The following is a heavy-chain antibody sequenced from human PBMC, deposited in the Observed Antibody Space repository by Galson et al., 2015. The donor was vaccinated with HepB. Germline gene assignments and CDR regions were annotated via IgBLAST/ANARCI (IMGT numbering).Heavy chain of an antibody. CDR1: GYTFTRNG. D-gene: IGHD3-10*02. Sequence: SVKVSCKASGYTFTRNGVSWVRQAPGQGLEWMGWISTNSGNTYHAQKFQDRLIMTTERSTSTAYMELRSLTSDDTAFYYCARDVRYAFEMWGQGTMVTVS. CDR2: ISTNSGNT. J-gene: IGHJ3*02. CDR3: ARDVRYAFEM. V-gene: IGHV1-18*01.